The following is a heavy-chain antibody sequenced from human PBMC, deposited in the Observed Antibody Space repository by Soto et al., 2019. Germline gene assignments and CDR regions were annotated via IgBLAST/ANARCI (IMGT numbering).Heavy chain of an antibody. CDR3: ARDPGSYYYDSNDY. CDR1: GYTFTSYG. D-gene: IGHD3-22*01. J-gene: IGHJ4*02. Sequence: GASVKVSCKASGYTFTSYGISWVRQAPGQGLEWMGWISAYNGNTNYAQKLQGRVTMTTDTSTSTAYMELRSLRSDDTAVYYCARDPGSYYYDSNDYWGQGTLVTVSS. CDR2: ISAYNGNT. V-gene: IGHV1-18*01.